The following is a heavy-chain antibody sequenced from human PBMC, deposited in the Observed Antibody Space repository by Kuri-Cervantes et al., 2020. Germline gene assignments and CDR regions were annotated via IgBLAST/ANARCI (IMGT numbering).Heavy chain of an antibody. Sequence: GGSLRLSCAASGFTFSNAWMSWVRQAPGKGLEWVGRIKSKTDGGTTDYAAPVKGRFTISRDDSKNTLYLQMNSLKTEDTAVYYCAKTIERWKSEGAARPDYWGQGTLVTVSS. V-gene: IGHV3-15*01. J-gene: IGHJ4*02. CDR2: IKSKTDGGTT. D-gene: IGHD6-6*01. CDR1: GFTFSNAW. CDR3: AKTIERWKSEGAARPDY.